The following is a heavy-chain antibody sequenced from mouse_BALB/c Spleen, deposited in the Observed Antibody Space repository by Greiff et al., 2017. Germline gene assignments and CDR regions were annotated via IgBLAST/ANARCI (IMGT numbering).Heavy chain of an antibody. J-gene: IGHJ3*01. CDR2: ISYSGST. CDR1: GDSITSGY. CDR3: ASSLLRLRTAWFAY. V-gene: IGHV3-8*02. Sequence: VQLQQSGPSLVKPSQTLSLTCSVTGDSITSGYWNWIRKFPGNKLEYMGYISYSGSTYYNPSLKSRISITRDTSKNQYYLQLNSVTTEDTATYYCASSLLRLRTAWFAYWGQGTLVTVSA. D-gene: IGHD1-2*01.